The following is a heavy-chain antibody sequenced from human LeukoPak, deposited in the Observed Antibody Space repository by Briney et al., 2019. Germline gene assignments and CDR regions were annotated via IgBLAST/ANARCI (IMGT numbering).Heavy chain of an antibody. V-gene: IGHV4-34*01. CDR3: ARVQRGGPNWFAP. J-gene: IGHJ5*02. D-gene: IGHD3-16*01. Sequence: SETLSLTCAVYGGSFSGYYWSWIRQPPGKGLEWIGEINHSGSTNYNPSLKSRVTISVDTSKSQFSLKLRSVTAADTAVYYCARVQRGGPNWFAPWGQGTLVTVSS. CDR1: GGSFSGYY. CDR2: INHSGST.